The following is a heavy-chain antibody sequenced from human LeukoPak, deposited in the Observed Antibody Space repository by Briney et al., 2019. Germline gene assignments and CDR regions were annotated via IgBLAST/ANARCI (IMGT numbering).Heavy chain of an antibody. CDR2: IYYSGTT. V-gene: IGHV4-34*01. CDR3: AKHYMGSSYNHGLDC. D-gene: IGHD3-10*01. CDR1: GGSFSGYY. J-gene: IGHJ4*02. Sequence: SETLSLTCAVYGGSFSGYYWSWIRQPPGKGLEWIGSIYYSGTTYYNPSLKSRVTISVDTSKNQFSLKLSSVTAADTALYYCAKHYMGSSYNHGLDCWGQGTLVTVSS.